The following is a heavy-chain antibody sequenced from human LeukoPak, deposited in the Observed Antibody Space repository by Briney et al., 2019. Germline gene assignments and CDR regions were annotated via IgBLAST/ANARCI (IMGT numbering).Heavy chain of an antibody. CDR1: GFTFTNAW. V-gene: IGHV3-15*07. D-gene: IGHD3-16*01. Sequence: GGSLRLSCAASGFTFTNAWMNWVRQAPGKGLEWVGRIKSKADGGTTDYIEPVKGRFIISRDDSKNTLYLQMNSLKTEDAAVYYCTTEGGDFDYWGQGILVTVSS. CDR3: TTEGGDFDY. J-gene: IGHJ4*02. CDR2: IKSKADGGTT.